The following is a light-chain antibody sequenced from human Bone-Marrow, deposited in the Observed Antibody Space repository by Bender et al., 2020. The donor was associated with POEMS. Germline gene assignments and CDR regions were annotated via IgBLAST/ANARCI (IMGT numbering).Light chain of an antibody. CDR3: SSSTSSSTRV. CDR2: EVS. J-gene: IGLJ1*01. CDR1: SSDIYEYNY. V-gene: IGLV2-8*01. Sequence: QSALTQPPSASGSPGQSVTISCTGTSSDIYEYNYVSWYQQHPDKAPKLMIYEVSVRTSGVPDRFSGSRSGSTAALTVSGLQAGDEADYYCSSSTSSSTRVFGTGTKVPVL.